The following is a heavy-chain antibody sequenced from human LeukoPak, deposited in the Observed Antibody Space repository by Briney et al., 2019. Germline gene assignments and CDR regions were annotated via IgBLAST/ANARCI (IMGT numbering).Heavy chain of an antibody. CDR2: TYYKSKWYN. Sequence: LQTLSLTCAISGDSVSSNSAAWNWIRQPPSEGLEWLGRTYYKSKWYNDYALSVKSRISINPDTSKNQFSLQLNSMTPEDTAVYYCARGSGHGYNYYYSDNWGQGTLVTVSS. J-gene: IGHJ4*02. V-gene: IGHV6-1*01. CDR3: ARGSGHGYNYYYSDN. CDR1: GDSVSSNSAA. D-gene: IGHD5-24*01.